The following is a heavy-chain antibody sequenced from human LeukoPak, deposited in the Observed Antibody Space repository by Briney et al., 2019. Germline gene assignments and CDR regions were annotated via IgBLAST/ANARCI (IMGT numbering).Heavy chain of an antibody. J-gene: IGHJ4*02. D-gene: IGHD3-22*01. CDR3: ARDRGDSSGYFSY. CDR2: IYYSGST. CDR1: GGSVSSGGYY. V-gene: IGHV4-61*08. Sequence: SETLSLTCTVSGGSVSSGGYYWSWIRQPPGKGLEWIGYIYYSGSTNYNPSLKSRVTISVDTSKNQFSLKLSSVTAADTAVYYCARDRGDSSGYFSYWGQGTLVTVSS.